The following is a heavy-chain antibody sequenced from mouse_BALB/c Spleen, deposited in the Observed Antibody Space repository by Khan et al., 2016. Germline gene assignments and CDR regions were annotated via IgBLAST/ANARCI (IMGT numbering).Heavy chain of an antibody. J-gene: IGHJ3*01. D-gene: IGHD2-4*01. CDR3: AREGLRRGFAY. CDR2: ISDGGSYT. V-gene: IGHV5-4*02. Sequence: EVELVESGGGLVKPGGSLKLSCAASGFTFSDYYMYWVRQTPEKRLEWVATISDGGSYTYYSDSVKGRFTISRDNAKNNLYLQMGSLKSDDTAMYYCAREGLRRGFAYWGQGTLVTVSA. CDR1: GFTFSDYY.